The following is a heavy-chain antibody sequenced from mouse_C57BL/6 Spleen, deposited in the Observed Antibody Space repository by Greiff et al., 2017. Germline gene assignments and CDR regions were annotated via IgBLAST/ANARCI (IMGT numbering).Heavy chain of an antibody. J-gene: IGHJ2*01. D-gene: IGHD3-2*02. V-gene: IGHV1-61*01. CDR3: ARGQLRLLYYFDY. Sequence: QVQLQQSGAELVRPGSSVKLSCKASGYTFTSYWMDWVKQRPGQGLEWIGNIYPSDSETHYNQKFKDKATLTVDKSSSTAYMQLSSLTSEDSAVYYFARGQLRLLYYFDYWGQGTTLTVSS. CDR2: IYPSDSET. CDR1: GYTFTSYW.